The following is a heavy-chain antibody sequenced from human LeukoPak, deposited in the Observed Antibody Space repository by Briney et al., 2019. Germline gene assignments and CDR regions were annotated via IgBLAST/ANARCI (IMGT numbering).Heavy chain of an antibody. CDR2: ISGSGGST. Sequence: PGGSLRLSCAASGFTFSSYAMSWVRQAPGKGLEWVSAISGSGGSTYYADSVKGRFTISRDNSKNTLYLQMNSLRAEDMAVYYCAKSRAGYSSSWYEDWFDPWGQGTLVTVSS. V-gene: IGHV3-23*01. CDR3: AKSRAGYSSSWYEDWFDP. CDR1: GFTFSSYA. D-gene: IGHD6-13*01. J-gene: IGHJ5*02.